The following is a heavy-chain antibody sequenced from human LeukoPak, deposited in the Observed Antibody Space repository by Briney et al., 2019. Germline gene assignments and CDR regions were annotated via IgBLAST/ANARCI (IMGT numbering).Heavy chain of an antibody. J-gene: IGHJ1*01. CDR2: ISAYNGYK. D-gene: IGHD2-15*01. V-gene: IGHV1-18*01. CDR3: VRGDCSGVSCYLPEYFRH. CDR1: GYTLTSFS. Sequence: SVKVSCKASGYTLTSFSISWVLQAPGQGLEWMGWISAYNGYKDYAQKLQGRVTMTTDTSTNTAYMELRSLRSDDTAVYYCVRGDCSGVSCYLPEYFRHWGQGTLVTVSS.